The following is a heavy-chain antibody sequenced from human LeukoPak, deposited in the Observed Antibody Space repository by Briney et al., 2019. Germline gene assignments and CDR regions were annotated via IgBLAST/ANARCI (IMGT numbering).Heavy chain of an antibody. J-gene: IGHJ4*02. V-gene: IGHV4-59*01. Sequence: SETLSLTCTVSGGSISSYYWSWIRQPPGKGLEWIGYIYYSGSTNYNPSLKSRVTISVDTSKNYFSLKLSSVTAADTAVYYCARGGTYYHALIDYWGQGTLVTVSS. D-gene: IGHD3-22*01. CDR2: IYYSGST. CDR3: ARGGTYYHALIDY. CDR1: GGSISSYY.